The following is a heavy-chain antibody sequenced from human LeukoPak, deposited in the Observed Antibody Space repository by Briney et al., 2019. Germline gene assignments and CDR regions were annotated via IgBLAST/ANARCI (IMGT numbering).Heavy chain of an antibody. CDR3: VRRAYGSGSYPADY. D-gene: IGHD3-10*01. CDR1: VGSISLGTYY. J-gene: IGHJ4*02. V-gene: IGHV4-39*01. Sequence: PSDTLSLTCTVSVGSISLGTYYCGWVRQPPGKGRQWIGRIYYSGSTYYNACLNHRVTISLDTSKNPSCLKPTTRTAADILMYYCVRRAYGSGSYPADYWGQGTLVTVVS. CDR2: IYYSGST.